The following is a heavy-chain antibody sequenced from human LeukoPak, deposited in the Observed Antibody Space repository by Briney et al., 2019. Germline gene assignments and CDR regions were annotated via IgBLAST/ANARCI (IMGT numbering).Heavy chain of an antibody. CDR2: IYYSGST. Sequence: PSETLSHTCTVSGGSISSSSYYWGWIRQPPGKGLEWIGSIYYSGSTYYNPSLKSRVTISVDTSKNQFSLKLSSVTAADTAAYYCARRNPYYYYMDVWGKGTTVTVSS. CDR3: ARRNPYYYYMDV. V-gene: IGHV4-39*01. J-gene: IGHJ6*03. CDR1: GGSISSSSYY.